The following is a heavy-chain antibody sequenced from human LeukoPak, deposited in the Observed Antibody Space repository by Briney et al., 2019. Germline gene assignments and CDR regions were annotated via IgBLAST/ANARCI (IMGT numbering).Heavy chain of an antibody. CDR1: GFTFSSFG. CDR2: IWYDRSNE. Sequence: GGSLRLSCAASGFTFSSFGMHWVRQAPGKGLEWVALIWYDRSNEFYADSVKGRLTISRDNSKNMLYLQMNSLRAEDSAVYYCAKVPGPYYDSSGYHMHYWGQGTLVTVSS. CDR3: AKVPGPYYDSSGYHMHY. D-gene: IGHD3-22*01. J-gene: IGHJ4*02. V-gene: IGHV3-33*06.